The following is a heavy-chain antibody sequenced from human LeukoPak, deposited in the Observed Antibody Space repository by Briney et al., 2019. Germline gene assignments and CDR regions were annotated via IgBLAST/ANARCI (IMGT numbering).Heavy chain of an antibody. D-gene: IGHD2-2*01. Sequence: SETLSLTCTVSGGSISSGDYYWSWIRQPPGKGLEWIGYIYYSGSTYYNPSLKSRVTISVDTSKNQFSLKLSSVTAADTAVYYCASSSMVYCSSTSCPIVLDYWGQGTLVTVSS. CDR2: IYYSGST. V-gene: IGHV4-30-4*01. CDR1: GGSISSGDYY. CDR3: ASSSMVYCSSTSCPIVLDY. J-gene: IGHJ4*02.